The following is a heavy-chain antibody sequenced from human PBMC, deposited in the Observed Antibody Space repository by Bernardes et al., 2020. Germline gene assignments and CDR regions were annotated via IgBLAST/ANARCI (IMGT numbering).Heavy chain of an antibody. Sequence: SETLSLTCAVYGGSFSGYYWSWIRQPPGKGLEWIGEINHSGSTNYNPSLKSRVTISVDTSKNQFSLKLSSVTAADTAVYYCARGRVDTAMGGVFDYWGQGTLVTVSS. D-gene: IGHD5-18*01. CDR2: INHSGST. J-gene: IGHJ4*02. V-gene: IGHV4-34*01. CDR3: ARGRVDTAMGGVFDY. CDR1: GGSFSGYY.